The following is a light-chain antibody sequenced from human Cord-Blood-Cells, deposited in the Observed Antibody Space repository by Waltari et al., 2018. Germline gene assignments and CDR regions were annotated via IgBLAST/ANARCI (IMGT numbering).Light chain of an antibody. J-gene: IGKJ4*01. V-gene: IGKV1-9*01. CDR1: QGISSS. CDR2: AAS. CDR3: QQLNSYPLT. Sequence: DIQLTQSPSFLSASVGDRVTITCRASQGISSSLAWYQQKPVKAPKLLIYAASTLQSGVTSRFSGSGSGTEFTLTISSLQPEDFATYYCQQLNSYPLTFGGGTKVEIK.